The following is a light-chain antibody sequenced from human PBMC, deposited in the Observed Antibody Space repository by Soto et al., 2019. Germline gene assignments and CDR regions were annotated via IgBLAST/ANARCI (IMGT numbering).Light chain of an antibody. CDR2: GAS. CDR1: HSVSSSY. CDR3: QQYGSSPPIT. Sequence: EIVLTQSPGTLSLSPGERATLSCRASHSVSSSYLAWYQQKPGQAPRLLIYGASSRATGIPDRFSGSGSGTDFPLTISRLEPEDFAEYYCQQYGSSPPITFGQGTRLEIK. J-gene: IGKJ5*01. V-gene: IGKV3-20*01.